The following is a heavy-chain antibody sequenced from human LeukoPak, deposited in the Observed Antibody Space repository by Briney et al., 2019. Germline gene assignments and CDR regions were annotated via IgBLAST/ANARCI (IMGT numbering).Heavy chain of an antibody. CDR2: IIPILGIA. CDR1: GGTFSSYA. J-gene: IGHJ5*02. Sequence: SVKVSCKASGGTFSSYAISWVRQAPGQGLEWMGRIIPILGIANYAQKFQGRVTTTADESTSTAYMELSSLRSEDTAVYYCVREVGYGDYVSTNNWFDPWGQGTLVIVSS. D-gene: IGHD4-17*01. CDR3: VREVGYGDYVSTNNWFDP. V-gene: IGHV1-69*04.